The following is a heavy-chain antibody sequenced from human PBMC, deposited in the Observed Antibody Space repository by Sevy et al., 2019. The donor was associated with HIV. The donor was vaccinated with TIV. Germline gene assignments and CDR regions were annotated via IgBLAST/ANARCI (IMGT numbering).Heavy chain of an antibody. D-gene: IGHD3-16*01. J-gene: IGHJ6*02. V-gene: IGHV3-30*18. CDR3: AKGLSSIYPYSMDV. CDR2: ISFDGDNK. Sequence: GGSLRLSCEASGFSFSRYGMHWVRQVAGKGLEWVAVISFDGDNKYYFDSVRGRFAISRDNSENTRHLQMNNLILDDTAVYYCAKGLSSIYPYSMDVWGQGTTVTVSS. CDR1: GFSFSRYG.